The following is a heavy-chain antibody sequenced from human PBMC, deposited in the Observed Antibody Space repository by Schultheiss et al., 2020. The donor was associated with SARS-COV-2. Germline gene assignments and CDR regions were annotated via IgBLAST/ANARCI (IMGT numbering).Heavy chain of an antibody. V-gene: IGHV3-23*01. CDR1: GFTVSSNY. J-gene: IGHJ4*02. D-gene: IGHD5-24*01. Sequence: GGSLRLSCAASGFTVSSNYMSWVRQAPGKGLEWVSVISGSGGSTYYADSVKGRFTISRDNSKNTLYLQMNSLRAEDTAVYYCAKDRVVEMATIYDYWGQGTLVTVSS. CDR3: AKDRVVEMATIYDY. CDR2: ISGSGGST.